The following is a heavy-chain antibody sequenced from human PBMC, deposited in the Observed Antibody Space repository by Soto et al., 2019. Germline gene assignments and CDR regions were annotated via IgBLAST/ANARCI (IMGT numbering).Heavy chain of an antibody. J-gene: IGHJ5*01. CDR1: GGSISSYY. CDR2: IYYSGST. Sequence: LETLSLTCTVSGGSISSYYWSWIRQPPGKGLEWIGYIYYSGSTNYNPSLKSRVTISVDTSKNQFSLKLSSVTAADTAVYYCARDSNWFDSWGPGTLVTVSS. V-gene: IGHV4-59*01. CDR3: ARDSNWFDS.